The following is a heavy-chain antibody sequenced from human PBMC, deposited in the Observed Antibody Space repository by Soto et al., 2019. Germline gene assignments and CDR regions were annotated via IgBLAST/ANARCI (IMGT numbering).Heavy chain of an antibody. CDR1: GGSISSGGYY. CDR2: IYYSGST. CDR3: ARGEMDIAAAGSIQVGAFDI. D-gene: IGHD6-13*01. V-gene: IGHV4-31*03. J-gene: IGHJ3*02. Sequence: QVQLQESGPGLVKPSQTLSLTCTVSGGSISSGGYYWSWIRQHPGKGLEWIGYIYYSGSTYYNPSLKSRVTISVDTSKNQFSLKLGSVTAADTAVYYCARGEMDIAAAGSIQVGAFDIWGQGTMVTVSS.